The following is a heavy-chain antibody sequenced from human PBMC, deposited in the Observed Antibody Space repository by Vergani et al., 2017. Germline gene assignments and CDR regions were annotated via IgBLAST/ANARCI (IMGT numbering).Heavy chain of an antibody. D-gene: IGHD4-17*01. CDR3: ARDHTFYGDYDAFDI. V-gene: IGHV1-46*01. CDR1: GYTFTSYY. J-gene: IGHJ3*02. CDR2: INPSGGST. Sequence: QVPLVQSGAEVKKPGASVKVSCKASGYTFTSYYMHWVRQAPGQGLEWMGIINPSGGSTSYAQKFQGRVTMTRDTSTSTVYMELSSLRSEDTAVYYCARDHTFYGDYDAFDIWGQGTMVTVSS.